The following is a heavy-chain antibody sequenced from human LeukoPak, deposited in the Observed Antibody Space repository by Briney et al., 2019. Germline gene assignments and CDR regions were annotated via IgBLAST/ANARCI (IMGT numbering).Heavy chain of an antibody. D-gene: IGHD2/OR15-2a*01. J-gene: IGHJ4*02. CDR1: GGSISSYY. CDR3: AGHHPRNTVDF. CDR2: ISDIGCI. Sequence: PSETLSLTCTVSGGSISSYYWSWIRQPPGKGLEWIAYISDIGCINYNPSLKSRVPISLHTSKNQSSLKLSSVTAADTAVYYCAGHHPRNTVDFWGQGTLVTVSS. V-gene: IGHV4-59*08.